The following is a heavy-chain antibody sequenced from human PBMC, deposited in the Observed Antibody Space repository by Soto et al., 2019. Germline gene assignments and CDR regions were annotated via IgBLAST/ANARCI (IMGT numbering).Heavy chain of an antibody. D-gene: IGHD3-3*01. Sequence: GGSLRLSCAASGFTFSSYAMSWVRQAPGKGLEWVSAISGSGGSTYYADSVKGRFTISRDNSKNTLYLQMNSLRAEDTAVYYCAKDIDYDFWSGYGGFDYWGQGTLVTVSS. CDR2: ISGSGGST. CDR3: AKDIDYDFWSGYGGFDY. CDR1: GFTFSSYA. V-gene: IGHV3-23*01. J-gene: IGHJ4*02.